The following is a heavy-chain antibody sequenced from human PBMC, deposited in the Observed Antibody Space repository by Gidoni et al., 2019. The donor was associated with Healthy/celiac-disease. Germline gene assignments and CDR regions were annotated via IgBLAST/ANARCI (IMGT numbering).Heavy chain of an antibody. J-gene: IGHJ4*02. CDR1: GYSFTSYW. D-gene: IGHD4-4*01. Sequence: EVQLVQSGAEVKKPGESWKISCQGSGYSFTSYWIGWVRRMPGYGLEWMGIIYPCDSDTRYGPSFQGQVTISADKSISTAYLQWSSLKASDTAMYYCARLVPVTTPYYFDYWGQGTLVTVSS. CDR3: ARLVPVTTPYYFDY. V-gene: IGHV5-51*01. CDR2: IYPCDSDT.